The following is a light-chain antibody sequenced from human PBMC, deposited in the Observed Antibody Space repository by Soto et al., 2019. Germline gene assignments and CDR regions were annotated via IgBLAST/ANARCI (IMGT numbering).Light chain of an antibody. CDR3: HHFGSSPET. V-gene: IGKV3-20*01. J-gene: IGKJ1*01. CDR2: AAT. CDR1: QSVADSY. Sequence: EVVLTQSPGTLSLSPGERATLSCRASQSVADSYLAWYQQKPGRAPSLLFYAATRRATGIPDRFSGSGSGTDFTLTISTLEPDDFAVYYCHHFGSSPETFGQGTKVE.